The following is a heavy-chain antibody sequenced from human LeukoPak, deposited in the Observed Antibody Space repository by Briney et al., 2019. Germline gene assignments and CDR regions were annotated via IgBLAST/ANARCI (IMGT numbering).Heavy chain of an antibody. CDR3: ARDLGYSAYATVRGYAVDI. Sequence: GGSLRLSCAASGFTVSTNYMSWVRQAPGKGPEWVSIIYSGGSTYYADSVKGRFTISRDISQNTLYLQMNSLRAEDTAVYYCARDLGYSAYATVRGYAVDIWGQGTMVTVSS. V-gene: IGHV3-66*01. CDR1: GFTVSTNY. CDR2: IYSGGST. D-gene: IGHD5-12*01. J-gene: IGHJ3*02.